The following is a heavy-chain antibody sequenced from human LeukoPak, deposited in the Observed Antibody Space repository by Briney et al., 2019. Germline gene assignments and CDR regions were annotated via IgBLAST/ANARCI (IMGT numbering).Heavy chain of an antibody. CDR1: GFTFSSYS. D-gene: IGHD2-21*02. CDR3: AITVDCRATTDCYSYFHH. J-gene: IGHJ1*01. V-gene: IGHV3-21*01. CDR2: ISSSSSYI. Sequence: SGGSLRLSCAASGFTFSSYSMNWVRQAPGKGLEWVSSISSSSSYIYYADSVKGRFTISRDNAKDTLYLQVNSLRAEDTAVYYCAITVDCRATTDCYSYFHHWGQGTLVTVSS.